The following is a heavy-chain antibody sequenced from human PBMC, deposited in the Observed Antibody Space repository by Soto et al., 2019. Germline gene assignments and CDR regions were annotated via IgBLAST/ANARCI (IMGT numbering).Heavy chain of an antibody. Sequence: GGSLRLSCAASGFTFSSYAMHWVRQAPGKGLEWVAVISYDGSNKYYADSVKGRFTISRDNSKNTLYLQMNSLRAEDTAVYYCARDYDNTWMKSRLGPWGQGTLVTVAS. CDR3: ARDYDNTWMKSRLGP. CDR1: GFTFSSYA. V-gene: IGHV3-30-3*01. CDR2: ISYDGSNK. J-gene: IGHJ5*02. D-gene: IGHD1-1*01.